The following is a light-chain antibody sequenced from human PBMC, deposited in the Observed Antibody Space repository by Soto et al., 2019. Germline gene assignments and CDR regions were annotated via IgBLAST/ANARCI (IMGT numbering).Light chain of an antibody. Sequence: EIVLTQSPGPLSLSPGERATLSCRASQSISSSYLAWYQQRPGQAPRLLIYAASSRATGIPDRFSGGGSATDFTLTVSRLEPEDFAVYYCQQYGSSPRTFGQGTKLEIK. CDR1: QSISSSY. V-gene: IGKV3-20*01. CDR3: QQYGSSPRT. J-gene: IGKJ2*01. CDR2: AAS.